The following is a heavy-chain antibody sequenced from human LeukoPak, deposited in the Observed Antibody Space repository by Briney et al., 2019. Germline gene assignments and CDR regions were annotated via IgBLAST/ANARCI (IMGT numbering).Heavy chain of an antibody. CDR2: IIPILGIA. J-gene: IGHJ4*02. V-gene: IGHV1-69*04. CDR1: GGTFSSYA. Sequence: ASVKVSCKASGGTFSSYAISWVRQAPGQGLEWMGRIIPILGIANYAQKFQGRVTITADKSTSTAYMELSSLRSEDTAVHYCARVGRIVGATTDFDYWGQGTLVTVSS. CDR3: ARVGRIVGATTDFDY. D-gene: IGHD1-26*01.